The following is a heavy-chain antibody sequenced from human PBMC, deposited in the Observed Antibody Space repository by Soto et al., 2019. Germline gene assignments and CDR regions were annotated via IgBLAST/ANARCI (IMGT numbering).Heavy chain of an antibody. CDR2: IYPGDSDT. CDR3: ARHPSSIAARFYYYYGMDV. V-gene: IGHV5-51*01. CDR1: GHSFTSYW. D-gene: IGHD6-6*01. Sequence: PGESLKISCKGSGHSFTSYWIGWVRQMPGKGLEWMGIIYPGDSDTRYSPSFQGQVTISADKSISTAYLQWSSLKASDTAMYYCARHPSSIAARFYYYYGMDVWGQGTTVTVSS. J-gene: IGHJ6*02.